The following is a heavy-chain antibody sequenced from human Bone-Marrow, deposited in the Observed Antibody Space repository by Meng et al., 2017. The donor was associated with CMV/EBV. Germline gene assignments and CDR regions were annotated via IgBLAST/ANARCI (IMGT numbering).Heavy chain of an antibody. CDR2: ILPMLGSA. J-gene: IGHJ5*02. Sequence: SFSSRTVSWVRQAPGQGLEWMGGILPMLGSAISAQKFQGRVTITTNDATSTVYLEMTNLKYGDTAVYFCARGFERAGDYSTSGFDPWGHGTLVTVSS. CDR3: ARGFERAGDYSTSGFDP. CDR1: SFSSRT. D-gene: IGHD4-11*01. V-gene: IGHV1-69*16.